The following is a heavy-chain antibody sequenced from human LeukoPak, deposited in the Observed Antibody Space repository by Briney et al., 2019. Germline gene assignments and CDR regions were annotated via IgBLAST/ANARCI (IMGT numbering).Heavy chain of an antibody. CDR3: AREYGSGSYYPPNYYYYMDV. J-gene: IGHJ6*03. Sequence: GGSLRLSCAASGFTFSSYSMNWVRQAPGKGLEWVSSISGSSSYIYYADSVKGRFTISRDNAKNSLYLQMNSLRAEDTAVYYCAREYGSGSYYPPNYYYYMDVWGKGTTVTISS. CDR2: ISGSSSYI. CDR1: GFTFSSYS. V-gene: IGHV3-21*01. D-gene: IGHD3-10*01.